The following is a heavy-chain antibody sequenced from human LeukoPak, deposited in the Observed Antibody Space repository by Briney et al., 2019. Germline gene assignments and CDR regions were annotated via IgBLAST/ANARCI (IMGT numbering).Heavy chain of an antibody. CDR2: IYYSGST. CDR3: ARVAEVKYYYDSSGPRFDP. CDR1: GGSISSHY. Sequence: SETLSLTCTVSGGSISSHYWSWIRQPPGKGLEWIGYIYYSGSTNYNPSLKSRVTISVDTSKNQCSLKLSSVTAADTAVYYCARVAEVKYYYDSSGPRFDPWGQGTLVTVSS. V-gene: IGHV4-59*11. D-gene: IGHD3-22*01. J-gene: IGHJ5*02.